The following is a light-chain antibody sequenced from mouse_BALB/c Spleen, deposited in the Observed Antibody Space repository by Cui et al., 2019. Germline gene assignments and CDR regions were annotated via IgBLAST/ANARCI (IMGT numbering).Light chain of an antibody. CDR1: LSVSSSY. J-gene: IGKJ4*01. V-gene: IGKV4-58*01. Sequence: ENVLTQPPAIMAASLGQKVTMTCSASLSVSSSYLHWYQQKSGASPKPLIHRTSNLASGVPARFSGSGSGTSYSLTISSVEAEDDATYYCQQWSGYPFTFGSGTKLEIK. CDR3: QQWSGYPFT. CDR2: RTS.